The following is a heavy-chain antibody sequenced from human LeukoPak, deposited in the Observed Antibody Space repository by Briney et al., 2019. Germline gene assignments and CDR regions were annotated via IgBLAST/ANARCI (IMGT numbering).Heavy chain of an antibody. D-gene: IGHD3-10*01. CDR2: IYYSGST. CDR3: ARYDYYYGSGSYIADY. V-gene: IGHV4-31*03. CDR1: GGSISSGGYY. J-gene: IGHJ4*02. Sequence: SETLSLTCTVSGGSISSGGYYWSWIRQHPGKGLEWIGYIYYSGSTYYNPSLKSRVTISVDTSKNQFSLKLSSVTAADTAVYYCARYDYYYGSGSYIADYWGQGTLVTVSS.